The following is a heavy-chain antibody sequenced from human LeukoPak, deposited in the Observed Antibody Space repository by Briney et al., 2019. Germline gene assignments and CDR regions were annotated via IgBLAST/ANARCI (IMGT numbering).Heavy chain of an antibody. Sequence: ASVKVSCKASGYTFTGYYMHWVRQAPGQGPEWMGWINPNSGGTNYAQKFQGRVTMTRDTSISTAYMELSRLRSDDTAVYYCARVLYGGYAQFDYWGQGTLVTVSS. J-gene: IGHJ4*02. V-gene: IGHV1-2*02. D-gene: IGHD5-12*01. CDR1: GYTFTGYY. CDR3: ARVLYGGYAQFDY. CDR2: INPNSGGT.